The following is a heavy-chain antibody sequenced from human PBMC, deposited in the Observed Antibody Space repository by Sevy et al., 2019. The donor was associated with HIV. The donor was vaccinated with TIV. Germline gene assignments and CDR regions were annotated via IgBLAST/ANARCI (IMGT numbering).Heavy chain of an antibody. CDR2: ISGSDGTI. V-gene: IGHV3-11*01. J-gene: IGHJ6*02. CDR3: ARDHVKDGDLGDYYYFAMDL. CDR1: GFTFSDYY. Sequence: GGYLRLSCSASGFTFSDYYMSWLRQAPGKGLEWLSYISGSDGTIYYADSVKGRFTISRYNAKNSLYLQMNSLRAEDTAMYYCARDHVKDGDLGDYYYFAMDLWGQGTTVTVSS. D-gene: IGHD4-17*01.